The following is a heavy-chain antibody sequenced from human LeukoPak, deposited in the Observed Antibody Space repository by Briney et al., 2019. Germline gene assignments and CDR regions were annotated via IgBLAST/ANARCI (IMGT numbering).Heavy chain of an antibody. CDR3: ARHYGPGSYYSYMDV. CDR2: ISAYNGNT. V-gene: IGHV1-18*01. CDR1: GYTFTSYG. Sequence: ASVKVSCKASGYTFTSYGISWVRQAPGQGLEWMGWISAYNGNTNYAQKLQGRVTMTTDTSTSTAYMELRSLRSDDTAVYYCARHYGPGSYYSYMDVWGKGTTVTVSS. D-gene: IGHD3-10*01. J-gene: IGHJ6*03.